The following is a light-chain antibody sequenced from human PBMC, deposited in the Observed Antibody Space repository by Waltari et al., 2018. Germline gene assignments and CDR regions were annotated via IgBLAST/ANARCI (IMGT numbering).Light chain of an antibody. J-gene: IGLJ2*01. CDR3: SSYTSSGVG. CDR1: GSDVGGYDY. V-gene: IGLV2-14*01. Sequence: QSALTQPASVSGSPGQAIIISCTGTGSDVGGYDYVSWYQQYPGKAPRLIIYDVYNRPSGGSNRFAGSKSDNTTYLTIYGLQAEDESVYYCSSYTSSGVGFGGGTKLTGL. CDR2: DVY.